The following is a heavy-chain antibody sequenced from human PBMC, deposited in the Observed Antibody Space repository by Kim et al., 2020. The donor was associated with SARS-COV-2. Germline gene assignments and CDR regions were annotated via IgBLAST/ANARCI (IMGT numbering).Heavy chain of an antibody. CDR3: VRGGGGVDY. J-gene: IGHJ4*02. D-gene: IGHD3-16*01. CDR2: SVK. Sequence: SVKNYVDSVKGRFTISRDNTKNSLYLQMNSLRAEDTALYYCVRGGGGVDYWGQGTLVTVSS. V-gene: IGHV3-7*01.